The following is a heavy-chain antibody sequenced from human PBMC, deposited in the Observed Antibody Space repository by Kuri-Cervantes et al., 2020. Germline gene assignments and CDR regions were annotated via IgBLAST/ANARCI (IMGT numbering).Heavy chain of an antibody. CDR3: AREGGGFFIH. CDR2: IWSDGSHP. J-gene: IGHJ4*02. D-gene: IGHD3-16*01. V-gene: IGHV3-33*01. CDR1: GFSFSTYG. Sequence: GESLKISCAASGFSFSTYGMHWVRQAPGKGLEWVALIWSDGSHPFYAASVKGRFTISRDNSKNTLFLQMNSLRAEDTAVYYCAREGGGFFIHWGQGTLVTVSS.